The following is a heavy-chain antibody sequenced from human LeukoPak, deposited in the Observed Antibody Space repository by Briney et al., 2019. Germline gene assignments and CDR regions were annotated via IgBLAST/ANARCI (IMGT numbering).Heavy chain of an antibody. CDR2: INPNSGGT. D-gene: IGHD5-12*01. CDR1: GYTFTGYY. V-gene: IGHV1-2*02. J-gene: IGHJ4*02. Sequence: ASVKVSCKASGYTFTGYYMHWVRQAPGQGLEWMGWINPNSGGTNYAQKFQGRVTMTRSTSISTAYMELSSLTSEDTAVYYCAVDFVGTINVFDYWGQGTLVTVSS. CDR3: AVDFVGTINVFDY.